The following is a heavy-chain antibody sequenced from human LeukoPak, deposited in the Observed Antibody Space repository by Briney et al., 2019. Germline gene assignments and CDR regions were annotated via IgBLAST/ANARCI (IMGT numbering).Heavy chain of an antibody. V-gene: IGHV3-30*04. J-gene: IGHJ6*03. CDR1: GFTFSNYA. CDR2: ISYDGSNK. CDR3: ARSLATSYYYMDV. Sequence: GRSLRLSCAASGFTFSNYAMHRVRQAPGKGLEWVAVISYDGSNKFYADSVKGRFTISRDNSKNTLHLQMNSLRAEDTAVYYCARSLATSYYYMDVWGKGTTVTVSS. D-gene: IGHD5-12*01.